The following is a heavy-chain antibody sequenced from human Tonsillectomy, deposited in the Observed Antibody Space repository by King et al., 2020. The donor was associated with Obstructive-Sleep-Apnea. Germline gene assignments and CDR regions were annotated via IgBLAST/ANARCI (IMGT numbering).Heavy chain of an antibody. D-gene: IGHD3-22*01. CDR3: VRDYYDSSGYYPSYFDY. V-gene: IGHV1-69*09. CDR2: IIPILDIA. CDR1: GGTFSSYA. J-gene: IGHJ4*02. Sequence: QLVQSGAEVKKPGSSVKVSCKASGGTFSSYAISWVRQAPGQGLEWMGGIIPILDIANYPQKFQGRVTITADKSTSTAYMELSSLRSEVTAVNYCVRDYYDSSGYYPSYFDYWAQGTLVTVSS.